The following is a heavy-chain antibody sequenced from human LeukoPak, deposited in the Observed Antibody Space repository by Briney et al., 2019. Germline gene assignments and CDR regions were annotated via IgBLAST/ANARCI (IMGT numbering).Heavy chain of an antibody. D-gene: IGHD2-8*02. J-gene: IGHJ4*02. V-gene: IGHV3-23*01. CDR2: IPSGGEI. Sequence: GGSLRLSRAASGFTFSTFAMIWVRQPPGKGLEWVSSIPSGGEIHYADSVRGRFTISRDNSKSTLSLQMNSLRAEDTAIYYCATYRQVLLPFESWGQGTLVTVSS. CDR3: ATYRQVLLPFES. CDR1: GFTFSTFA.